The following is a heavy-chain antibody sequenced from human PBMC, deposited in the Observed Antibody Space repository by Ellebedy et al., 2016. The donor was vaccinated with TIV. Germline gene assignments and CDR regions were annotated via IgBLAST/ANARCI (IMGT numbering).Heavy chain of an antibody. CDR3: GRDGVTGNGRWDWLDP. CDR1: GFTFSPYA. CDR2: IVGSGA. D-gene: IGHD2-21*02. V-gene: IGHV3-23*01. Sequence: PGGSLRLSCAASGFTFSPYAMAWVRQAPGKGLEWVSGIVGSGAEKYADSVKGRFTISRDTSRNTLYLQMNSLRAEDSAIYYCGRDGVTGNGRWDWLDPWGQGTLVTVSS. J-gene: IGHJ5*02.